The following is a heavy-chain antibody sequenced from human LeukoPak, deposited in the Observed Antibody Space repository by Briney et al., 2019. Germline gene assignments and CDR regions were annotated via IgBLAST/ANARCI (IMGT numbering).Heavy chain of an antibody. V-gene: IGHV4-30-2*01. CDR1: GGSISSGGYS. D-gene: IGHD3-3*01. CDR3: ARGSPYYDFWSGYSTRGSLYYYGMDV. Sequence: SQTLSLTCAVSGGSISSGGYSWSWIRQPPGKGLEWFGYIYHSGSTYYNPSLKSRVTISVDRSKNQFSLKLSSVTAADTAVYYCARGSPYYDFWSGYSTRGSLYYYGMDVWGQGTTVTVSS. J-gene: IGHJ6*02. CDR2: IYHSGST.